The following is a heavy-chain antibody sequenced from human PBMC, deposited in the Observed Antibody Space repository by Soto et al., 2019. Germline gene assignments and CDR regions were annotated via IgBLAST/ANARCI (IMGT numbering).Heavy chain of an antibody. V-gene: IGHV3-30*18. CDR2: ISYDGSNK. J-gene: IGHJ5*02. Sequence: PGGSLRLSCIASGFTFRSYGMHWVRRAPGKGLEWVAVISYDGSNKYYADSVKGRFTISRDNSKNTLYLQMNSLRAEDTAVYYCAKDLIGTNMVRGRPPPQFDPWGQGTLVTVSS. CDR3: AKDLIGTNMVRGRPPPQFDP. D-gene: IGHD3-10*01. CDR1: GFTFRSYG.